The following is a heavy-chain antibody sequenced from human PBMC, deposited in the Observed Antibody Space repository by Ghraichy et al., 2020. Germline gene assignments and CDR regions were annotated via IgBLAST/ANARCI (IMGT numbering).Heavy chain of an antibody. CDR2: TYWDDDR. CDR1: GFSFSTSGVA. J-gene: IGHJ2*01. CDR3: VHKEERLFYYFDV. Sequence: SGPTLVKPTQTLTLTCTFSGFSFSTSGVAVGWIRQSPGKALEWLAVTYWDDDRRYNPSLRTRLSITKDTSKNQVVLTMTNMDPADTGTYYCVHKEERLFYYFDVWGRGTLVTVSS. V-gene: IGHV2-5*02. D-gene: IGHD2/OR15-2a*01.